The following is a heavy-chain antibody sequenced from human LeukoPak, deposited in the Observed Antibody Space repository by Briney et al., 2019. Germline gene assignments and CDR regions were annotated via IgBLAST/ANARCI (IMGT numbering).Heavy chain of an antibody. V-gene: IGHV4-59*12. CDR3: AYSSSRSNFDY. CDR1: GGSISSYY. J-gene: IGHJ4*02. Sequence: SETLSLTCTVSGGSISSYYWNWIRQPPGKGLEWIGHIYYSGTTSYNPSLKSRVTISVDTSKNQFSLKLSSVTAADTAVYYCAYSSSRSNFDYWGQGTLVTVSS. D-gene: IGHD6-6*01. CDR2: IYYSGTT.